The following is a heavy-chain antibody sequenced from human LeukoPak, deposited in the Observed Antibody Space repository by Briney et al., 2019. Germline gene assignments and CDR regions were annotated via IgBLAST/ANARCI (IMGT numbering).Heavy chain of an antibody. Sequence: GGSLRLSCAASGFTFSSYGMSWVRQAPGKGLEWVSGISGSGGSTYYADSVKGRFTISRDNSKNTLYLQMNSLRAEDTAVYYCAELGITMIGGVWGKGTTVTISS. CDR1: GFTFSSYG. J-gene: IGHJ6*04. CDR2: ISGSGGST. D-gene: IGHD3-10*02. CDR3: AELGITMIGGV. V-gene: IGHV3-23*01.